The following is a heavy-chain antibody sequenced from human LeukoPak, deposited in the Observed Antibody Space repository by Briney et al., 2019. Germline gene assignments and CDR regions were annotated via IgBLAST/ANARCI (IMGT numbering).Heavy chain of an antibody. CDR2: IIPIFGTA. V-gene: IGHV1-69*13. D-gene: IGHD2-2*01. CDR3: ARGLSRDYLLLSLFDY. Sequence: ASVKVSCKASGGTFSSYAISWVRQAPGQGLEWMGGIIPIFGTANYAQKFQGRVTITADESASTAYMELSSLRSEDTAVYYCARGLSRDYLLLSLFDYWGQGTLVTVSS. CDR1: GGTFSSYA. J-gene: IGHJ4*02.